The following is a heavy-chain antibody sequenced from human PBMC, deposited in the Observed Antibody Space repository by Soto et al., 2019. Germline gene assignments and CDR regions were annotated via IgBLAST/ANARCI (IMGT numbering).Heavy chain of an antibody. D-gene: IGHD3-3*01. Sequence: SETLSLTCTVSGGSVSSSSYYWGWIRQPPGKGLEWIGSIYYSGSTYYNPSLKSRVTISVDTSKNQFSLKLSSVTAADTAVYYFASTLSYPLRFSGYWAPGFDYWGQGTLVTVSS. CDR2: IYYSGST. J-gene: IGHJ4*02. V-gene: IGHV4-39*01. CDR1: GGSVSSSSYY. CDR3: ASTLSYPLRFSGYWAPGFDY.